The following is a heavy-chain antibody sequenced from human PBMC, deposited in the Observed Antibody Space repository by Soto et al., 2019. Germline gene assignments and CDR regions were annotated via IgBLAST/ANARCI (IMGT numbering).Heavy chain of an antibody. CDR3: ASGVVSDAFDI. CDR1: GGSISSYY. V-gene: IGHV4-59*01. D-gene: IGHD3-3*01. CDR2: IYYSGST. J-gene: IGHJ3*02. Sequence: PSETLSFTCTVSGGSISSYYWSWIRQPPGKGLEWIGYIYYSGSTNYNPSLKSRVTISVDTSKNQFSLKLSSVTAADTAVYYCASGVVSDAFDIWGQGTMVTVSS.